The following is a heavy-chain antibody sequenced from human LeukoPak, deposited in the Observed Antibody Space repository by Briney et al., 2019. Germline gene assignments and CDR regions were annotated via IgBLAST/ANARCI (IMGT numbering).Heavy chain of an antibody. CDR3: ARVQVGVGVDY. J-gene: IGHJ4*02. D-gene: IGHD3-10*01. V-gene: IGHV4-30-4*01. CDR1: GGSISGDYY. CDR2: IYYSGST. Sequence: SETLSLTCTVSGGSISGDYYWSWIRQPPGKGLEWIGYIYYSGSTNYNPSLKSRVTMSVDTSKNQFSLKLTSVTAADTAVYYCARVQVGVGVDYWGQKTLVTVSS.